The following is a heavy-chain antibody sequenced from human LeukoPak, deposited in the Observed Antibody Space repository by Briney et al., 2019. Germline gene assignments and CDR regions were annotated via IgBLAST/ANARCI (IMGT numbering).Heavy chain of an antibody. CDR2: IDYSGYT. D-gene: IGHD3-9*01. Sequence: PSETLSLTCTVSGDAIDSGDYYWGWIRQPPGGGLECIASIDYSGYTYYDPSFKSRVSLSVDTAKSQFSLKLTSVTAADTAIYYCARQTIETSLEGVPDFFDPWGQGILVTVSS. CDR1: GDAIDSGDYY. V-gene: IGHV4-39*07. CDR3: ARQTIETSLEGVPDFFDP. J-gene: IGHJ5*02.